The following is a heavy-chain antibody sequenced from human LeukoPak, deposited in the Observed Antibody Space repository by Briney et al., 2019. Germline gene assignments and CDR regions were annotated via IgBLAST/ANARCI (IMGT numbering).Heavy chain of an antibody. J-gene: IGHJ4*02. V-gene: IGHV3-43D*03. Sequence: PGGSLRLSCAASGFTFDDYAMHWVRHAPGKGLEWVSLISWDGGSTYYADSVKGRFTISRDNSKNSLYLQMNSLRAEDTALYYCAKDIGSGSYGLFDYWGQGTLVTVSS. CDR3: AKDIGSGSYGLFDY. CDR1: GFTFDDYA. CDR2: ISWDGGST. D-gene: IGHD3-10*01.